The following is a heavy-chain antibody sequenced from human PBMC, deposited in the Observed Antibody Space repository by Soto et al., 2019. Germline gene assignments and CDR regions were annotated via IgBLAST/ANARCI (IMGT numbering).Heavy chain of an antibody. CDR1: GFTFSSYA. D-gene: IGHD3-3*01. CDR2: ISGSGGST. V-gene: IGHV3-23*01. J-gene: IGHJ4*02. Sequence: GGSLRLSCAASGFTFSSYAMSWVRQAPGKGLEWVSAISGSGGSTYYADSVKGRFTISRDNSKNTLYLQMNSLRAEDTAVYYCAKGYYDFWSGYSKNLIFDYWGQGTLVTVSS. CDR3: AKGYYDFWSGYSKNLIFDY.